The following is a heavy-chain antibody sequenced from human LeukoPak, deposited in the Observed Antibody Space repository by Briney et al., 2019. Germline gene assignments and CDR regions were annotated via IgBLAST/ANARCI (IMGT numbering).Heavy chain of an antibody. J-gene: IGHJ3*02. CDR1: GYSFTTYW. CDR2: IYPGDSDT. V-gene: IGHV5-51*01. Sequence: GESLKISCKGSGYSFTTYWIGWVRQMPGKGLECMGVIYPGDSDTRYSPSFQGQVTISADNSISTAYLQWSSLKASDTAMYYCARLAMNAFKIWGQGTWVTVAS. CDR3: ARLAMNAFKI.